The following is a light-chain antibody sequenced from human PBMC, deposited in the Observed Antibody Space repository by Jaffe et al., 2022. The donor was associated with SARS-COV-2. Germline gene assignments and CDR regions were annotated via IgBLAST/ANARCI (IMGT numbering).Light chain of an antibody. J-gene: IGLJ2*01. CDR1: SSNIGSNT. CDR2: SNN. Sequence: QSVLTQPPSASGTPGQRVTISCSGSSSNIGSNTVNWYQHLPGTAPRLLIYSNNQRPSGVPDRFSGSKSGTSASLAISGLQSEVEADYYCAAWDNSLKGLVFGGGTKLTVL. V-gene: IGLV1-44*01. CDR3: AAWDNSLKGLV.